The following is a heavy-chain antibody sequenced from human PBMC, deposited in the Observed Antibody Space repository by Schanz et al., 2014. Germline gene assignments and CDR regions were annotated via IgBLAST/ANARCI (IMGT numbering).Heavy chain of an antibody. J-gene: IGHJ4*02. CDR2: INPSGGAT. CDR3: GRIFSRSYIDF. CDR1: GYTFTTYY. V-gene: IGHV1-46*03. Sequence: QVQLLQSGAEVKKPGASMKVSCKASGYTFTTYYMLWVRQAPGQGLEWMGIINPSGGATRYGQKFHVRIAVTTITSTSTVYLQMSDVTAVYSGAYCYGRIFSRSYIDFWGQGTLITVSS. D-gene: IGHD3-9*01.